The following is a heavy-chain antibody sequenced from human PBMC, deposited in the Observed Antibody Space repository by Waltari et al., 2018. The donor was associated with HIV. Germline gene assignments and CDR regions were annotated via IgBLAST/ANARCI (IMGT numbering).Heavy chain of an antibody. CDR3: ARGYSSSRWIPLYH. Sequence: HVQLVESGGGVVQAGTSLTLPCAVSGFPFRTFAFHWVRESPGKGLEWLAVFWSDGVEISYANSVKGRFTISKDSSQKTLYLHLTSLRAEDTALYYCARGYSSSRWIPLYHWGRGTLVTVSS. CDR2: FWSDGVEI. CDR1: GFPFRTFA. V-gene: IGHV3-33*01. D-gene: IGHD6-6*01. J-gene: IGHJ4*02.